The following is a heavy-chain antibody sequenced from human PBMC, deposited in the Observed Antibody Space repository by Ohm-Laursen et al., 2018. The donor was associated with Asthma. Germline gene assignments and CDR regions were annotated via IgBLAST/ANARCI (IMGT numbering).Heavy chain of an antibody. Sequence: TLSLTCTVSGGSISSGGHYWSWIRQLPGKGLEWIGYIYYTGSTYYNPSLKSRVTISVDTSKNQFSLKLSPVTAADTAVYYCARGPMHDYYFDNWGQGTLVTVSS. D-gene: IGHD1-1*01. V-gene: IGHV4-31*03. CDR3: ARGPMHDYYFDN. J-gene: IGHJ4*02. CDR1: GGSISSGGHY. CDR2: IYYTGST.